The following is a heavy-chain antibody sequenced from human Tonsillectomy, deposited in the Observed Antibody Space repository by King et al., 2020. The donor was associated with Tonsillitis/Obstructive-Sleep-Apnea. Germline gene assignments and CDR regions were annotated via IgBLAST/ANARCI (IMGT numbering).Heavy chain of an antibody. CDR1: GFIFSNYA. CDR3: ASAYCSRIYCFYPASFDY. D-gene: IGHD2-2*01. Sequence: VQLVESGGGLVQPGGSLRLSCAASGFIFSNYAMSWVRQAPGKGLEWVSAISDTGGRTYYADSAKGRFTISRDNSKNTLYLQMNSLRVEDTAVYYCASAYCSRIYCFYPASFDYWGQGTLVTVSS. CDR2: ISDTGGRT. J-gene: IGHJ4*02. V-gene: IGHV3-23*04.